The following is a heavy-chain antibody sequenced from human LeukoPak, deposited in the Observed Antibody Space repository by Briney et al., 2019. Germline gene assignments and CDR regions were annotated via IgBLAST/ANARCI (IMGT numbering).Heavy chain of an antibody. CDR3: ARGIPSVSLFGMAIY. J-gene: IGHJ4*02. CDR2: NNPNNGDT. V-gene: IGHV1-2*02. CDR1: RDTFGGDH. D-gene: IGHD3-3*01. Sequence: GASIKVPCKASRDTFGGDHIHWEQQDTGQSLDSKDRNNPNNGDTNYAQKFQGRVTMTRDTSVSSAFMELSTLKSDDAAVYYCARGIPSVSLFGMAIYWGQGTLLTVSS.